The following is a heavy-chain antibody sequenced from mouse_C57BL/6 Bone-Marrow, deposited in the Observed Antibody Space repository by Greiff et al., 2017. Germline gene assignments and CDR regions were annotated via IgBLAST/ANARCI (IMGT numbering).Heavy chain of an antibody. V-gene: IGHV1-39*01. J-gene: IGHJ1*03. CDR2: INPNYGTT. CDR1: GYSFTDYN. D-gene: IGHD1-1*01. Sequence: VQLQQSGPELVKPGASVKISCKASGYSFTDYNMNWVKQSHGKSLEWIGVINPNYGTTSYNQKFKGKATLTVDQSTSTAYMKLNSLTSEDSAVYDCARDDYYYGSPSYWYFDVWGTGTTVTVSS. CDR3: ARDDYYYGSPSYWYFDV.